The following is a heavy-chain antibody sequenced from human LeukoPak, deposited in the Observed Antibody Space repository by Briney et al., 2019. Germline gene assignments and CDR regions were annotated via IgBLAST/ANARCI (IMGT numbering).Heavy chain of an antibody. CDR3: AKRDDYTMYGLDY. Sequence: GGSLRLSCAASRFIFSSYGMHWVRQSPGKGLEWVAFIRYDGSNKYYADSVKGRFTISRDNSKNTLYLQMNSLRTEDTAVYYCAKRDDYTMYGLDYWGQGALVTVSS. CDR1: RFIFSSYG. D-gene: IGHD3-10*02. J-gene: IGHJ4*02. CDR2: IRYDGSNK. V-gene: IGHV3-30*02.